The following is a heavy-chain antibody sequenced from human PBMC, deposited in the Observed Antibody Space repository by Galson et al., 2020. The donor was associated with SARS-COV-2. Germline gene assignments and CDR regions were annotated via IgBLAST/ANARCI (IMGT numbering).Heavy chain of an antibody. CDR3: AKAWRGATWPFDY. D-gene: IGHD3-10*01. Sequence: GESLKISCAASGFSFSSYAMTWVRQAPGMGLEWVSGISDHGGITYYADSVTGRFTISRDNSKNRLYVQMNSLRAEDTAVYYCAKAWRGATWPFDYWGRGTLVTVSS. CDR1: GFSFSSYA. CDR2: ISDHGGIT. V-gene: IGHV3-23*01. J-gene: IGHJ4*02.